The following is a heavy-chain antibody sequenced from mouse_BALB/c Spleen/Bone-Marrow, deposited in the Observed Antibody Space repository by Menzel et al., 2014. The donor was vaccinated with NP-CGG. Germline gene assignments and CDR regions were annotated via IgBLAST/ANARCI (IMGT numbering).Heavy chain of an antibody. CDR1: GCTFSTDG. V-gene: IGHV5-6*02. J-gene: IGHJ4*01. D-gene: IGHD4-1*01. CDR2: LFSAGGYT. Sequence: DVRGVDSEGDLEKPGGALQRSCGAYGCTFSTDGMSWVRLTPYKRLVWVATLFSAGGYTYYPDSVKGRVTISRDNANNTLYLQMSSLKSEDTAMYYCTRQRNWDHYAMDYWGQGTSVTVSS. CDR3: TRQRNWDHYAMDY.